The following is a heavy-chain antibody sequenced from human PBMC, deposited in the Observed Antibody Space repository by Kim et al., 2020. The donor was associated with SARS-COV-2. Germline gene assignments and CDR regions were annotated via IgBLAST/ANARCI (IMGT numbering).Heavy chain of an antibody. D-gene: IGHD3-9*01. V-gene: IGHV3-7*04. J-gene: IGHJ6*02. CDR3: ARKLVLRYLGGMDV. Sequence: VDSVKGRLTISQDNAKNSLYLQMNSLRAEDTAGYYCARKLVLRYLGGMDVWGQGTTVTVSS.